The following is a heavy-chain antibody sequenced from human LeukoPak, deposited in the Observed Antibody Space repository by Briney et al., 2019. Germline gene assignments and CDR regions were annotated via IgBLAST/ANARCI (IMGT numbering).Heavy chain of an antibody. J-gene: IGHJ4*02. CDR1: GSTFSSYG. V-gene: IGHV3-30*03. Sequence: GGSLRLSCAASGSTFSSYGMHWVRQAPGKGLEWVAVISYDGSNKYYADSVKGRFTISRDSSKNTLYLQMNSLRAEDTAVYYCARAAYDSSGYLTLWGQGTLVTVSS. CDR2: ISYDGSNK. D-gene: IGHD3-22*01. CDR3: ARAAYDSSGYLTL.